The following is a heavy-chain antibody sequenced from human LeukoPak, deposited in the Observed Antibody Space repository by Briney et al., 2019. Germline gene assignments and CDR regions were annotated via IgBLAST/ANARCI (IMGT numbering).Heavy chain of an antibody. CDR3: AREARGARAFDY. Sequence: GGSLRLSCVASGFTFSSYSMNWVRQAPGKGPEWVSSISSSSSYIYYADSVKGRFTISRDNAKNSLYLQMNSLRAEDTAVYYCAREARGARAFDYWGQGTLVTVSS. CDR1: GFTFSSYS. CDR2: ISSSSSYI. V-gene: IGHV3-21*01. D-gene: IGHD1-26*01. J-gene: IGHJ4*02.